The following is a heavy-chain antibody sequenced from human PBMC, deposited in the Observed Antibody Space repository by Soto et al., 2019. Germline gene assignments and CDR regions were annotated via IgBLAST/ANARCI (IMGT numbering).Heavy chain of an antibody. CDR1: GFTFSSYA. J-gene: IGHJ4*02. Sequence: GGSLRLSCAASGFTFSSYAMHWVRQAPGKGLEWVAVISYDGSNKYYADSVKGRFTISRDNSKNTLYLQMNSLRAEETAVYYCARAPRGDQFYSFDYWGQGTLVTVSS. D-gene: IGHD2-21*01. CDR2: ISYDGSNK. V-gene: IGHV3-30*04. CDR3: ARAPRGDQFYSFDY.